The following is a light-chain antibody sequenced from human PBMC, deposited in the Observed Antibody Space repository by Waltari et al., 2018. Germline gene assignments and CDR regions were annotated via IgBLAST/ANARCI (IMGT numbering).Light chain of an antibody. V-gene: IGLV1-40*01. Sequence: QSVLTQPPSVSGAPGQRVTISCSGSGSNIGASYDVLWYRQLPGKAPTLLIYGVNTRPPGVSDRFSGSQFDTSASLAIAGLQADDEADYYCQSYDTTLSVVFGGGTKLTVL. CDR3: QSYDTTLSVV. J-gene: IGLJ2*01. CDR1: GSNIGASYD. CDR2: GVN.